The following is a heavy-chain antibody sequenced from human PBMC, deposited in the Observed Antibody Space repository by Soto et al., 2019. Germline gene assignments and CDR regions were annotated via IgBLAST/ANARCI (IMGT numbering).Heavy chain of an antibody. J-gene: IGHJ3*02. Sequence: ASVKVSCKXSGYTFTSYAMHWVRQAPGQRLEWMGWINAGNGNTKYSQKFQGRVTITRDTSASTAYMELSSLRSEDTAVYYCARTLPRYYYDSSGYQDAFDIWGQGTMVTVSS. CDR1: GYTFTSYA. V-gene: IGHV1-3*01. D-gene: IGHD3-22*01. CDR3: ARTLPRYYYDSSGYQDAFDI. CDR2: INAGNGNT.